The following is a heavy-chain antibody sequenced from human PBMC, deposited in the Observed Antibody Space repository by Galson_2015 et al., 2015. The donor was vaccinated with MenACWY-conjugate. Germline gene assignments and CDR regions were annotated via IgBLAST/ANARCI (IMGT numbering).Heavy chain of an antibody. D-gene: IGHD1-26*01. CDR2: INPGGGST. V-gene: IGHV3-74*01. J-gene: IGHJ4*02. CDR3: AKSRGASFCFDS. CDR1: GFIFNTYW. Sequence: CAASGFIFNTYWMHWVRQAPGKGLVWVSRINPGGGSTTYADSVKDRFTISRDNAKNTLYLQMNSLRPEDTAVFYCAKSRGASFCFDSWGQGTLVTVSS.